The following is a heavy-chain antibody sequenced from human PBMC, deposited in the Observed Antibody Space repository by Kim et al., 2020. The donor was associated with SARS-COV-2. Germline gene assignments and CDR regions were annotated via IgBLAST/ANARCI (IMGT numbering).Heavy chain of an antibody. CDR3: AKGGGGDHGY. V-gene: IGHV3-23*01. D-gene: IGHD2-21*01. CDR2: ISADAGRT. CDR1: GFTFSSSA. J-gene: IGHJ4*02. Sequence: GVSLRLSCVASGFTFSSSALCWVRQAPGKGLEWVSSISADAGRTDYAGSVEGRFFISRDQSRNTLSLQMNSLRPEDTAVYYCAKGGGGDHGYWGQGTLVTVS.